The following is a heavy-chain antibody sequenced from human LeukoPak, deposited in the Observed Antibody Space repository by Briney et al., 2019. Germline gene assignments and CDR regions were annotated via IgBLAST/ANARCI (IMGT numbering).Heavy chain of an antibody. CDR2: IYYSGST. Sequence: SETLSLTCAVYGGSFSGYYWSWIRQPPGKGLEWIGYIYYSGSTNYNPSLKSRVTISVDTSKNQFSLKLSSVTAADTAVYYCASSSLLWFGESNYYFDYWGQGTLVTVSS. D-gene: IGHD3-10*01. CDR3: ASSSLLWFGESNYYFDY. V-gene: IGHV4-59*01. CDR1: GGSFSGYY. J-gene: IGHJ4*02.